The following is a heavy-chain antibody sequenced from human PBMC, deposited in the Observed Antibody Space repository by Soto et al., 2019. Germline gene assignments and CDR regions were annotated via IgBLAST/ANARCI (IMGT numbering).Heavy chain of an antibody. CDR3: AKDPSIRSRSWYGHYYYGMDV. V-gene: IGHV3-23*01. J-gene: IGHJ6*02. Sequence: EVQLLEAGGCLVQPGGSLRLSCAASGFTFSSYAMSWGRQAPGKGMEWVSAISGSGGSTYYADSVKGRFTISRDNSTNTLDLQMNSLKAEDTAVYYCAKDPSIRSRSWYGHYYYGMDVWGQGTTVTVSS. CDR1: GFTFSSYA. CDR2: ISGSGGST. D-gene: IGHD6-13*01.